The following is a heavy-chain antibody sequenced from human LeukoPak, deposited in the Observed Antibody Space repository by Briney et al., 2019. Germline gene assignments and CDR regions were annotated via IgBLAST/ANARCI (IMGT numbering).Heavy chain of an antibody. CDR2: IIPLFGTP. V-gene: IGHV1-69*05. J-gene: IGHJ4*02. CDR1: GGSFNDYA. Sequence: SVKVSCKASGGSFNDYAFSWVRQAPGQGLEWMGGIIPLFGTPIYAQQFQGRFTITTDESTGTAYMELSSLTSEDTAVYYCAREKTTETTWGHFDYRGQGTLVTVSS. CDR3: AREKTTETTWGHFDY. D-gene: IGHD4-17*01.